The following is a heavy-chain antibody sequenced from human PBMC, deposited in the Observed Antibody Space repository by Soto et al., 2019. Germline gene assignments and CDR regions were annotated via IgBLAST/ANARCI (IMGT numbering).Heavy chain of an antibody. D-gene: IGHD2-8*02. V-gene: IGHV4-30-2*01. Sequence: QLQLQESGSGLVKPSQTLSLTCAVSGGSISSGGYSWSWIRQPPGKGPKWIGYIYHSGSTYYNQSLKRRVTISVYRSKNQYSLMLSSVIAADTAVYYCARVPGPWGQGTLVTVSS. J-gene: IGHJ5*02. CDR3: ARVPGP. CDR1: GGSISSGGYS. CDR2: IYHSGST.